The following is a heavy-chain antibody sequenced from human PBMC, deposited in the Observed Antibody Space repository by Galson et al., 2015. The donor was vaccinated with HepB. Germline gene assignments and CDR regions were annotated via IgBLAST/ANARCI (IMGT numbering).Heavy chain of an antibody. D-gene: IGHD4-23*01. CDR2: ISGSGVTT. V-gene: IGHV3-23*01. CDR1: GFTFSSYA. J-gene: IGHJ4*02. Sequence: SLRLSCAASGFTFSSYAMGWVRQPPGKGLEWVSAISGSGVTTYYADSVRGRFTISRDNSRNTLYLQMKSLRVEDTAIYYCAKDWDGYGGNSVEPDYWGQGTLVTVSS. CDR3: AKDWDGYGGNSVEPDY.